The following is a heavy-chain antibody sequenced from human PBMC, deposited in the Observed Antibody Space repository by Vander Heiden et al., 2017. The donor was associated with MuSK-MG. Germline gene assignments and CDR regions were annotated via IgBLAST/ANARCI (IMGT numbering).Heavy chain of an antibody. CDR2: ISSSGSTI. D-gene: IGHD3-3*01. J-gene: IGHJ6*03. Sequence: QVQLVESGGGLVKPGGSLRLSCADSGFTFRDYYMSWIRQAPGKGLEWVSYISSSGSTIYYADSVKGRFTISRDNAKNSLYLQMNSLRAEETAVYYCARGEYYDFWSGVWNYMDVWGKGTTVTVSS. CDR3: ARGEYYDFWSGVWNYMDV. CDR1: GFTFRDYY. V-gene: IGHV3-11*01.